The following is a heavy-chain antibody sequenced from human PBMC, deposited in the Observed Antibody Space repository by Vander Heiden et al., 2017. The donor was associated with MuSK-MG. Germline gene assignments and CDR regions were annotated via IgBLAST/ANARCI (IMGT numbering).Heavy chain of an antibody. Sequence: QVLLQESGPRLLKSSETPSLSCTVSANSFNNYYWTWVRQPPGAGLEWIGHAFFTGTTLYSPSLSSRVAISVDRSKSQVYLKMTSLTAADTAVYFCAAMYSREWTLDYWGQGALVTVSS. D-gene: IGHD6-19*01. J-gene: IGHJ4*02. CDR3: AAMYSREWTLDY. V-gene: IGHV4-59*13. CDR2: AFFTGTT. CDR1: ANSFNNYY.